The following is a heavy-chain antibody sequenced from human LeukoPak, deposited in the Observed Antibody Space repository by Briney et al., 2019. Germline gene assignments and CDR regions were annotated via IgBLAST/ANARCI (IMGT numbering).Heavy chain of an antibody. CDR3: ARVIGAEYPRFDY. CDR1: GYTFTGYY. CDR2: INPNSGGT. Sequence: GASVKVSCKASGYTFTGYYMHWVRQAPGQGLEWMGWINPNSGGTNYAQKFQGRVTMTWDTSISTAYMELSRLRSDDTAVYYCARVIGAEYPRFDYWGQGTLVTVSS. V-gene: IGHV1-2*02. J-gene: IGHJ4*02. D-gene: IGHD2/OR15-2a*01.